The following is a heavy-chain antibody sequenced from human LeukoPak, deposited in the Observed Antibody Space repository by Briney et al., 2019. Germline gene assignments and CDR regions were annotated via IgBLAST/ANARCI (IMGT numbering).Heavy chain of an antibody. D-gene: IGHD2-2*01. Sequence: PSETLSLTCVVSGGSINNNKWWSWVRQPPGKGLEWIGYIYYSGSTNYNPSLKSRVTISVDTSKNQFSLKLSSVTAADTAVYYCARVGSTTNGEIDYWGQGTLVTVSS. CDR1: GGSINNNKW. V-gene: IGHV4-4*02. J-gene: IGHJ4*02. CDR3: ARVGSTTNGEIDY. CDR2: IYYSGST.